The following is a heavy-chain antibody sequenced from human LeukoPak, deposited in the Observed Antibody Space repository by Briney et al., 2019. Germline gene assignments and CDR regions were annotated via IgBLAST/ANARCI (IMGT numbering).Heavy chain of an antibody. CDR1: GFTFSDYY. V-gene: IGHV3-23*01. CDR2: ISATGGST. J-gene: IGHJ6*02. Sequence: GGSLRPSCAASGFTFSDYYMSWVRQAPGKGLEWVSAISATGGSTYYADSVKGRFTISRDNSKNTLYLQMNSLRAEDTAVHYCAKVRDYYYYGMDVWGQGTTVTVSS. CDR3: AKVRDYYYYGMDV.